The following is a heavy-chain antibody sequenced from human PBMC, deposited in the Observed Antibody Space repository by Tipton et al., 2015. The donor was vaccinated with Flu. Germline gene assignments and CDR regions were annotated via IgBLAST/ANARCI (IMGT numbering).Heavy chain of an antibody. D-gene: IGHD5-24*01. V-gene: IGHV3-49*04. CDR1: GFTFDEYT. CDR3: TRRDGFNSFDN. J-gene: IGHJ4*02. CDR2: IGMKAYGGTT. Sequence: SLRLSCTASGFTFDEYTLSWVRQAPGKGLEWVSFIGMKAYGGTTGYAASVKGRFTISRDDSRSIVYLQMNSLKTEDSAVYYCTRRDGFNSFDNWGQGTLVTVSS.